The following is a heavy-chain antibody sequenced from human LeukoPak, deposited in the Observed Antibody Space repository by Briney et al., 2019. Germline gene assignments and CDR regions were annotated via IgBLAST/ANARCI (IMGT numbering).Heavy chain of an antibody. J-gene: IGHJ4*02. V-gene: IGHV4-59*11. CDR3: ASRYGSGRYGFEY. Sequence: PSETLSLTCTVSGGSISSHYWSWIRQPPGKGLEWIGYMYYNGSMNYNPSLKSRVTISADTSKNQFSLKLSSVTAADTAVYYCASRYGSGRYGFEYWGQGTLVTVSS. CDR1: GGSISSHY. D-gene: IGHD3-10*01. CDR2: MYYNGSM.